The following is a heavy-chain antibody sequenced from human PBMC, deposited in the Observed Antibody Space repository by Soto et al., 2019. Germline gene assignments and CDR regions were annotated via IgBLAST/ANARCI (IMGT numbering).Heavy chain of an antibody. CDR2: TYYSGST. Sequence: QLQLQESGPGLVKPSETLSLTCTVSGGSISSSSYYWGWIRQPPGKGLEWIGSTYYSGSTYYNPSLKSRVTISVDTSKNQFSLKLGSVTAEDTAVYYCAREAAAGDHWGQGTLVTVSS. D-gene: IGHD6-13*01. CDR3: AREAAAGDH. J-gene: IGHJ4*02. V-gene: IGHV4-39*01. CDR1: GGSISSSSYY.